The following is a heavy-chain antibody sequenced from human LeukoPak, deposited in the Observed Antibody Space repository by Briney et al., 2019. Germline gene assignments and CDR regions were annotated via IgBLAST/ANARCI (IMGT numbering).Heavy chain of an antibody. CDR1: GGSISSSSYY. CDR2: IYYSGST. Sequence: SETLSLTCTVSGGSISSSSYYWGWIRQPPGKGLEWIGSIYYSGSTYYNPSLKSRVTISVDTSKNQFSLKLSSVTAADTAVYYCAKSSPPPLRYWGQGTLVTVSS. V-gene: IGHV4-39*07. CDR3: AKSSPPPLRY. J-gene: IGHJ4*02.